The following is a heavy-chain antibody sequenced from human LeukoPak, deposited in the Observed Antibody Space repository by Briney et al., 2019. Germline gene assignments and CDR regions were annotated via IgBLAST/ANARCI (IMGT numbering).Heavy chain of an antibody. CDR3: ARRRTSGDLDY. J-gene: IGHJ4*02. V-gene: IGHV3-74*01. CDR1: GFTFSNYW. D-gene: IGHD2-2*01. Sequence: GGSLRLSCAASGFTFSNYWMHRVRQTPGKGLVWVSRISSDGSSADYADSVKGRFTISRDNARDTLYLQMNSLRAEDTAVYYCARRRTSGDLDYWGQGTLVTASS. CDR2: ISSDGSSA.